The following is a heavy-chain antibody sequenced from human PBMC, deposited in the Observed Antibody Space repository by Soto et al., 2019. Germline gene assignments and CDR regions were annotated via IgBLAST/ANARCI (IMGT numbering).Heavy chain of an antibody. D-gene: IGHD5-12*01. CDR3: ARGLGGYSGYDLLI. Sequence: XXPLSLPCTVSGGSIRSYYWGWIPQPPGKGLEWIGYIYYSGSTNYNPSLKSRVTISVDTPKNQFSLKLSSVTHADTAVYYCARGLGGYSGYDLLIWGQGTLVTVSS. CDR1: GGSIRSYY. CDR2: IYYSGST. V-gene: IGHV4-59*01. J-gene: IGHJ4*02.